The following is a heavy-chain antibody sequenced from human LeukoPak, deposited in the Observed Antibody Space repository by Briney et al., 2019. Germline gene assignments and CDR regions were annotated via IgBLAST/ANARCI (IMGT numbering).Heavy chain of an antibody. V-gene: IGHV4-31*03. CDR1: GGSTSSGGYY. J-gene: IGHJ4*02. Sequence: PSETLSLTCTVSGGSTSSGGYYWSWIRQHPGKGLEWIGYIYYSGSTYYNPSLKSRVTISVDTSKNQFSLKLSSVTAADTAVYYCARGWFAVTTCFDYWGQGTLVTVSS. D-gene: IGHD4-17*01. CDR2: IYYSGST. CDR3: ARGWFAVTTCFDY.